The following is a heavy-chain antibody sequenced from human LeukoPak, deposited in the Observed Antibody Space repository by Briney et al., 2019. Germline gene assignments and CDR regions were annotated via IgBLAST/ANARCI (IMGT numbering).Heavy chain of an antibody. V-gene: IGHV3-30*01. CDR1: GFTSSSYA. CDR3: ARDRSQLWLAYYFDY. CDR2: ISYDGSNK. Sequence: GRSLRLSCAASGFTSSSYAMHWVRQAPGKGLEWVAVISYDGSNKYYADSVKGRFTISRDNSENTLYLQMNSLRAEDTAVYYCARDRSQLWLAYYFDYWGQGTLVTVSS. D-gene: IGHD5-18*01. J-gene: IGHJ4*02.